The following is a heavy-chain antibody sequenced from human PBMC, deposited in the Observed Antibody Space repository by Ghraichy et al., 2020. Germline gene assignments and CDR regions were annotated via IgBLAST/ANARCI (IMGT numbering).Heavy chain of an antibody. CDR1: GYTFSNYG. V-gene: IGHV1-18*01. Sequence: ASVKVSCKASGYTFSNYGISWVRQAPGQGLEWMGWISVYNGNTNYAQKLQGRVTLTTDTSTSTGYMELRSLRSDDTAVYYCARLRGEVFLGYFDYWGQGTLVTVSS. CDR2: ISVYNGNT. D-gene: IGHD3-10*01. J-gene: IGHJ4*02. CDR3: ARLRGEVFLGYFDY.